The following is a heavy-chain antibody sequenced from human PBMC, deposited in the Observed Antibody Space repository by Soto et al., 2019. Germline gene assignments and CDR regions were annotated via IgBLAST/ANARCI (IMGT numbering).Heavy chain of an antibody. V-gene: IGHV4-39*01. D-gene: IGHD3-3*01. J-gene: IGHJ5*02. CDR3: ARLGEIGDFWSGYKSYNWFDP. CDR1: GGSISSSSYY. Sequence: SETLSLTCTVSGGSISSSSYYWGWIRQPPGKGLEWIGSIYYSGSTYYNPSLKSRVTISVDTSKNRFSLKLSSVTAADTAVYYCARLGEIGDFWSGYKSYNWFDPWGQGTLVTVSP. CDR2: IYYSGST.